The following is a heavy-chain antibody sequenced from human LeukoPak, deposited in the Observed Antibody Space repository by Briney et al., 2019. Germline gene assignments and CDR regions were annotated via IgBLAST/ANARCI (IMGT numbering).Heavy chain of an antibody. CDR1: GGSISISDYY. J-gene: IGHJ4*02. D-gene: IGHD4-11*01. V-gene: IGHV4-39*01. CDR3: ARHERTTAPDY. CDR2: VYYSGST. Sequence: SETLSLTCTVSGGSISISDYYWGWIRQPPGKGLEWIGGVYYSGSTYYKPSLRSRATIFVDTPKNQFSLKLISLTAADTAVYYCARHERTTAPDYWGQGALVTVSS.